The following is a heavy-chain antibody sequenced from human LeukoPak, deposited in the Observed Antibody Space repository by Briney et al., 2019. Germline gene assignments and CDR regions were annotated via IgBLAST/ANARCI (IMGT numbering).Heavy chain of an antibody. CDR1: GGSFSGYY. J-gene: IGHJ3*02. CDR3: ARDPPDSSGWVHAFDI. CDR2: IYYSGST. V-gene: IGHV4-59*01. Sequence: SETLSLTCAVYGGSFSGYYWSWIRQPPGKGLEWIGYIYYSGSTNYNPSLKSRVTISVDTSKNQFSLKLSSVTAADTAVYYCARDPPDSSGWVHAFDIWGQGTMVTVSS. D-gene: IGHD6-19*01.